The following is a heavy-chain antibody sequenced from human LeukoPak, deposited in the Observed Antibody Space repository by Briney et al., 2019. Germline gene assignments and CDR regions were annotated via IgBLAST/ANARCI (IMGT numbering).Heavy chain of an antibody. V-gene: IGHV4-31*11. CDR2: IHYSGST. CDR1: GGSFSGYY. J-gene: IGHJ5*02. D-gene: IGHD2-2*01. Sequence: SETLSLTCAVYGGSFSGYYWSWIRQHPGKGLEWIGYIHYSGSTYYNPSLKSRVTISVDTSKNQFSLKLSSVTAADTAVYYCARRGSVPDARVDPWGQGTLVTVSS. CDR3: ARRGSVPDARVDP.